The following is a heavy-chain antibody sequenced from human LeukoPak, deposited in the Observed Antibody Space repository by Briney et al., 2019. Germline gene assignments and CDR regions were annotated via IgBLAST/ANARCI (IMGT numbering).Heavy chain of an antibody. J-gene: IGHJ4*02. Sequence: PSETLSLTCTVSGGSISSGGYYWSWLRQPAGKGLEWIGRIYTSGSTNYNPSLKSRVTMSVDTSKNQFSLKLSSVTAADTAVYYCARVSGYSYGALYYFDYWGQGTLVTVSS. CDR2: IYTSGST. CDR1: GGSISSGGYY. CDR3: ARVSGYSYGALYYFDY. V-gene: IGHV4-61*02. D-gene: IGHD5-18*01.